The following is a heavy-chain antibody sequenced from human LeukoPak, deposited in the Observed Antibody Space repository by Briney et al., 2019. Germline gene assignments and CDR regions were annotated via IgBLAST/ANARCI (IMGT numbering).Heavy chain of an antibody. D-gene: IGHD2/OR15-2a*01. CDR1: GGSISSSSYY. CDR3: ARETTRLLTPMVDAFDI. J-gene: IGHJ3*02. V-gene: IGHV4-39*07. Sequence: SETLSLTCTVSGGSISSSSYYWGWIRQSPGKGLEWIGSIYYSGSTNYNPSLKSRVTISVDTSKNQFSLKLSSVTAADTAVYYCARETTRLLTPMVDAFDIWGQGTMVTVSS. CDR2: IYYSGST.